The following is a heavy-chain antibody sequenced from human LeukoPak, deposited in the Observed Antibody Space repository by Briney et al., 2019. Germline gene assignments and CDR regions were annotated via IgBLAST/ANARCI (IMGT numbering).Heavy chain of an antibody. D-gene: IGHD3-16*02. V-gene: IGHV1-18*01. CDR1: DYTFTSYG. CDR3: ARETLTPMITFGGVIVARPGGSDH. Sequence: ASVKVSCKASDYTFTSYGISWVRQAPGQGLEWMGWISAYNGNTNYAQKLQGRVTMTTDTSTSTASMELRSLRSDDTAVYYCARETLTPMITFGGVIVARPGGSDHWGQGTLVTVSS. J-gene: IGHJ4*02. CDR2: ISAYNGNT.